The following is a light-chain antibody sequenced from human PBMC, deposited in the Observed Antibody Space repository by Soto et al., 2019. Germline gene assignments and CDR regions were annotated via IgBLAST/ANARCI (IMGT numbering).Light chain of an antibody. J-gene: IGKJ1*01. Sequence: DTQMTQSPTTLSAFVGDRVIITCRASQTISSWLAWYQQKPGKAPTLLIYKASSLESGVPSRFSGSGSGTEFTLTISSLQPEDFATYHCQQYNSYPWTFGQGTKVEIK. CDR3: QQYNSYPWT. V-gene: IGKV1-5*03. CDR1: QTISSW. CDR2: KAS.